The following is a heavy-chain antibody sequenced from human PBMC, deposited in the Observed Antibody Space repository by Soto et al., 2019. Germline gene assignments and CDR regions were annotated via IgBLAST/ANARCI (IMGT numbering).Heavy chain of an antibody. CDR2: ISSSGTTI. Sequence: LRLSCAASGFIFSDYYMSWVRQAPGKGLEWVSYISSSGTTIYSADSVKGRFTISRDNAKKSLSLQMNSLRAEDTAIYYCARGIPYGVHSDYWGQGTLVTVSS. CDR1: GFIFSDYY. J-gene: IGHJ4*02. V-gene: IGHV3-11*01. CDR3: ARGIPYGVHSDY. D-gene: IGHD4-17*01.